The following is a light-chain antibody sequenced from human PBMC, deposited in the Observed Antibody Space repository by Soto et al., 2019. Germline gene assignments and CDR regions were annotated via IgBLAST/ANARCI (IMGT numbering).Light chain of an antibody. Sequence: QSVLTQPPSASGTPGQRVTISCSGSSSNIGRNTVNWYQQFPGTAPKLLIYSNDQRPSGVPDRFSASKSGTSASLAISGLQSEEEADYYCAAWDASLNGSVFGTGTKVTVL. J-gene: IGLJ1*01. CDR2: SND. CDR3: AAWDASLNGSV. CDR1: SSNIGRNT. V-gene: IGLV1-44*01.